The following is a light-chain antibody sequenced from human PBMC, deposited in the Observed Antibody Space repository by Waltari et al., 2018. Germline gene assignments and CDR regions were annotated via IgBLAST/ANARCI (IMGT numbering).Light chain of an antibody. Sequence: EIVLTQSPGTLSLSPGDRVTLHGRASQYITGNWLTWYQQKPGQAPRLLIYAASTRAPGIPDRFSGSGSGTDFSLTISRLEPEDSAAYYCQQYDGSVVTFGGGTKVEIK. CDR2: AAS. CDR3: QQYDGSVVT. J-gene: IGKJ4*01. V-gene: IGKV3-20*01. CDR1: QYITGNW.